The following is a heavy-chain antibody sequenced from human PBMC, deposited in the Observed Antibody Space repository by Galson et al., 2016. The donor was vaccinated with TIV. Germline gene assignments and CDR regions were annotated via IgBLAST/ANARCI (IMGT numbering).Heavy chain of an antibody. CDR3: ARRGNYLSDALDI. CDR1: GFPFSSYS. D-gene: IGHD1-7*01. Sequence: SLRLSCAVSGFPFSSYSMNWVRQAPGKGLEWVSSISSTSNYRYYADSVKGRFTISRDNAEDSLYLQINSLRVEDTALYYCARRGNYLSDALDIWGQGTMVTVSS. CDR2: ISSTSNYR. J-gene: IGHJ3*02. V-gene: IGHV3-21*01.